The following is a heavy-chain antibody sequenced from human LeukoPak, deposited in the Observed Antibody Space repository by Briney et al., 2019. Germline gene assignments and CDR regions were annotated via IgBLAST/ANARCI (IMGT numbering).Heavy chain of an antibody. D-gene: IGHD6-6*01. CDR1: GGSISSSSNY. Sequence: PSESPSLTCTVPGGSISSSSNYWGWIRQPPGNGREWIGSIYYSGSTYYNPSLKRRVTISVDTSKNQFSLKLSSVTAADTAVYYCAREYSSSFDPWGQGTLVTVSS. CDR3: AREYSSSFDP. CDR2: IYYSGST. J-gene: IGHJ5*02. V-gene: IGHV4-39*02.